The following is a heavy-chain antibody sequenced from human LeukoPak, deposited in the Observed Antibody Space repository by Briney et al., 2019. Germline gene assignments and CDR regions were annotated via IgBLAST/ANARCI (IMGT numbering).Heavy chain of an antibody. D-gene: IGHD2-21*01. CDR1: GFTFSSHG. CDR3: VKEKDCGRECYFFDS. Sequence: GGTLRLSCAASGFTFSSHGMNWVRQAPGKGLEWVSGISGSGGRTYYADSVKGRFTISRDNSNHMLYLQMNSLIAEDTAIYYCVKEKDCGRECYFFDSWGQGALVTVSS. J-gene: IGHJ4*02. CDR2: ISGSGGRT. V-gene: IGHV3-23*01.